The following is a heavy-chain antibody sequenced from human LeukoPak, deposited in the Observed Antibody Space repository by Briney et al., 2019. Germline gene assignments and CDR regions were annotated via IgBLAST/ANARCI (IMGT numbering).Heavy chain of an antibody. CDR3: ARATASGSYYGGFDY. V-gene: IGHV3-21*04. CDR2: ISSSSSYI. Sequence: PGGSLRLSCAASGFTFSSYSMNWVRQAPGKGLEWVSSISSSSSYIYYADSVKGRFTISRDNAKNSLYLQMNSLRAEDTAVYYCARATASGSYYGGFDYWGQGTLVTVSS. CDR1: GFTFSSYS. J-gene: IGHJ4*02. D-gene: IGHD1-26*01.